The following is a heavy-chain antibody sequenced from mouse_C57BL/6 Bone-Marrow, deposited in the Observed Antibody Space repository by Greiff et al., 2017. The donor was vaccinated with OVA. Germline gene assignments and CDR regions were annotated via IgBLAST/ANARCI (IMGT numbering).Heavy chain of an antibody. V-gene: IGHV1-55*01. Sequence: VPLQQPGAELVKPGASVKMSCKASGYTFTRSWITWVKQRPGQGLAWIGDIYPGSGSTNYNEKFKSKATLTVDTSSSTAYMQLSSLTSEDSAVYYCAREGTTVVADYWGQGTTLTVSS. CDR2: IYPGSGST. CDR1: GYTFTRSW. D-gene: IGHD1-1*01. J-gene: IGHJ2*01. CDR3: AREGTTVVADY.